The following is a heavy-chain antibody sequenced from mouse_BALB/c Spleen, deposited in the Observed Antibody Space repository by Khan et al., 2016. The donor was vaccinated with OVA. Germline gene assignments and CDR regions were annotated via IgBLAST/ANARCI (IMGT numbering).Heavy chain of an antibody. Sequence: QVQLKQSGAELARPGASVKLSCKASGYTFTDYYITWVKQRTGQGLEWIGEIYPGSGNIYYKENFKGKATLTADKSSSTAYMHLSSLTSEDSAVYFCARVDTTSLDYWGQGTTLTVSS. V-gene: IGHV1-77*01. CDR2: IYPGSGNI. J-gene: IGHJ2*01. CDR1: GYTFTDYY. CDR3: ARVDTTSLDY. D-gene: IGHD4-1*02.